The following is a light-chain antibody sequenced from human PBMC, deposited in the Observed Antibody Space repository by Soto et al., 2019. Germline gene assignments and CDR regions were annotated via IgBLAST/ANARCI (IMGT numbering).Light chain of an antibody. Sequence: EIVMTQSPATLSVSPGERASLSCRASHSVFSNLAWYQQKPGQAPRLLIYGASTRATGIPARFSGSGSGTEFTLTISSLQSEDFAVYYCQQYTNWPMYTFGPGTKPEI. CDR3: QQYTNWPMYT. CDR2: GAS. J-gene: IGKJ2*01. V-gene: IGKV3-15*01. CDR1: HSVFSN.